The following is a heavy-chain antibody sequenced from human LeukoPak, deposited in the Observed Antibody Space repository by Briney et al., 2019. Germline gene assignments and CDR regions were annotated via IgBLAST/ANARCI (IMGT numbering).Heavy chain of an antibody. CDR2: ISSGGNTI. D-gene: IGHD1-26*01. J-gene: IGHJ4*02. CDR3: AREGGSYYFDY. Sequence: PGGPLILSCAASGFTFSSYEMNWVRQAPGKGLEWVSYISSGGNTIYYADSVKGRFSISRDNAKNSLYLQMNSLRAEDTAVYYCAREGGSYYFDYWGQGTLVTVSS. V-gene: IGHV3-48*03. CDR1: GFTFSSYE.